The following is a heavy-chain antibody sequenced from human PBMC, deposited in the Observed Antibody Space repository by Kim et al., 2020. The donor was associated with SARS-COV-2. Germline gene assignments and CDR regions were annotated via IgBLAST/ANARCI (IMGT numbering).Heavy chain of an antibody. Sequence: ASVKVSCKASGYTFTSYAMHWVRQAPGQRLEWMGWINAGNGNTKYSQKFQGRVTITRDTSASTAYMELSSLRSEDTAVYYCARDLPITMYLLRFLEWSAYGMDVWGQGTTVTVSS. CDR2: INAGNGNT. CDR3: ARDLPITMYLLRFLEWSAYGMDV. J-gene: IGHJ6*02. D-gene: IGHD3-3*01. V-gene: IGHV1-3*01. CDR1: GYTFTSYA.